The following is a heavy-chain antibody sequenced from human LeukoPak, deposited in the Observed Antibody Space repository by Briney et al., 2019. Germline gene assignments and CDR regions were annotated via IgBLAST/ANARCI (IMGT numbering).Heavy chain of an antibody. CDR1: VGSLSSSSYY. Sequence: PSETLSLTCTVSVGSLSSSSYYWGWIRQPPGKGLEWIGSIYYSGSTYYNPSLKSQVTISVDTPNNQYSLKLSSVTAADTAVYYCARHGGLERRRNFDYWGQGTLVTAYS. CDR2: IYYSGST. CDR3: ARHGGLERRRNFDY. V-gene: IGHV4-39*01. D-gene: IGHD1-1*01. J-gene: IGHJ4*02.